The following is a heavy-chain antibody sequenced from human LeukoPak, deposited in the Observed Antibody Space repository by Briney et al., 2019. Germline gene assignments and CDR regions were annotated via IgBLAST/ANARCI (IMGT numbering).Heavy chain of an antibody. CDR2: IYYNVAT. CDR1: GGSISSSIYY. D-gene: IGHD5-24*01. Sequence: SETLSLTCTVSGGSISSSIYYWGWFRQPPGKGLEWIGSIYYNVATYYNSSLKSRVTISVDTSKNHLSLKLSSVTAADTAVYYCARVKDGYNRNWAYWGQGTLVTVSS. V-gene: IGHV4-39*02. CDR3: ARVKDGYNRNWAY. J-gene: IGHJ4*02.